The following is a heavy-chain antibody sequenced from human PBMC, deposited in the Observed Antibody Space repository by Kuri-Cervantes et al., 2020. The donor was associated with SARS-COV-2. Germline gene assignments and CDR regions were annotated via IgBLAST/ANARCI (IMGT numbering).Heavy chain of an antibody. J-gene: IGHJ3*02. CDR2: ISSSSSYI. CDR3: ARGRTFYYDRDAFDI. Sequence: ETLSLTCTVSGGSISSSSYYWGWVRQAPGKGLEWVSSISSSSSYIFYADSVKGRFTISRDNAKNSLYLQMNSLRAEDTAVYYCARGRTFYYDRDAFDIWGQGTMVTVSS. CDR1: GGSISSSSYY. V-gene: IGHV3-21*01. D-gene: IGHD3-22*01.